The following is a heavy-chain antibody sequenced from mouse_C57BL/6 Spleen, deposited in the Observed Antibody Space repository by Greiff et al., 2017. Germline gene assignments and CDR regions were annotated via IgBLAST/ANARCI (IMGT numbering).Heavy chain of an antibody. V-gene: IGHV5-9-1*02. Sequence: EVKLEESGEGLVKPGGSLKLSCAASGFTFSSYAMSWVRQTPEKRLEWVAYISSGGDYIYYADTVKGRFTISRDNARNTLYLQMSSLKSEDTAMYYCTRDPIYYGNGAMDYWGQGTSVTVSS. D-gene: IGHD2-1*01. CDR3: TRDPIYYGNGAMDY. CDR1: GFTFSSYA. CDR2: ISSGGDYI. J-gene: IGHJ4*01.